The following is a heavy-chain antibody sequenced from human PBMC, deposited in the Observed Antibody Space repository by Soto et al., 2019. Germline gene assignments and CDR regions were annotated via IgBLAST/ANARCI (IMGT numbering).Heavy chain of an antibody. CDR2: IYHSGST. CDR1: GGSISSSNW. CDR3: AILESATVTKWGRDAFDI. V-gene: IGHV4-4*02. J-gene: IGHJ3*02. D-gene: IGHD4-17*01. Sequence: QVQLQESGPGLVKPSGTLSLTCAVSGGSISSSNWWSWVRQPPGKGLEWIGEIYHSGSTNYNPSLKSRVTISVDKSKNQFSLKLSSVTAADTAVYYCAILESATVTKWGRDAFDIWGQGTMVTVSS.